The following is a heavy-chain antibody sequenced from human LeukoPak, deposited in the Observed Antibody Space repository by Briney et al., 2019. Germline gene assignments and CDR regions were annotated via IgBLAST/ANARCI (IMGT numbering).Heavy chain of an antibody. CDR2: IYYSGST. V-gene: IGHV4-39*01. Sequence: PSETLSLTRTVSGGSISSSSHYWGWIRQPPGKGLEWIGSIYYSGSTYYNPSLKSRVTISVDTSKNQFSLKLSSVTAADTAVYYCARIVGATPGPFDYWGQGTLVTVSS. D-gene: IGHD1-26*01. CDR1: GGSISSSSHY. CDR3: ARIVGATPGPFDY. J-gene: IGHJ4*02.